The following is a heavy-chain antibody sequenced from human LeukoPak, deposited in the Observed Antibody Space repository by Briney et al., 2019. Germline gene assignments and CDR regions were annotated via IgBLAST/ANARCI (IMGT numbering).Heavy chain of an antibody. CDR1: GYTFTSYA. Sequence: ASVKVSCKASGYTFTSYAMHWVRQAPGQRLEWMGWINAGNGNTKYSQKFQGRVTITRDTSASTAYMELSSLRSEDTAVYYCARDPEYGYGVPVDYWGQGTLVTVSS. CDR2: INAGNGNT. V-gene: IGHV1-3*01. J-gene: IGHJ4*02. CDR3: ARDPEYGYGVPVDY. D-gene: IGHD4-17*01.